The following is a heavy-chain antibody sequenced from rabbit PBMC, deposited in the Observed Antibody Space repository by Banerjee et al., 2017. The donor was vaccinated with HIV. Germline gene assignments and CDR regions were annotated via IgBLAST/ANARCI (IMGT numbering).Heavy chain of an antibody. Sequence: QSLEESGGDLVKPGASLTLTCTASGFSFSSSYYMCWVRQAPGKGLEWIACIYGGSSGVTYYASWAKGRFTISKTSSTTVTLQMTSLTAADTATYFCARDGNTYGDATLWGQGTLVTVS. J-gene: IGHJ6*01. CDR1: GFSFSSSYY. D-gene: IGHD6-1*01. V-gene: IGHV1S40*01. CDR3: ARDGNTYGDATL. CDR2: IYGGSSGVT.